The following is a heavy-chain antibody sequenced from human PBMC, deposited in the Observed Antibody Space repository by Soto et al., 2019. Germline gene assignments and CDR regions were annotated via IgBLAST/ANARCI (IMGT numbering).Heavy chain of an antibody. CDR2: MYYSGNT. CDR1: GGSINNSNYS. CDR3: ARRLSGWYLDNWFDP. Sequence: PSETLSLTCTVSGGSINNSNYSWGWIRQPPGKGLEWIGTMYYSGNTYYNPSLKSRVTISVDTSKNQFSLKLSSVTAADTAVYYCARRLSGWYLDNWFDPWGQGTLVTVSS. D-gene: IGHD6-19*01. V-gene: IGHV4-39*01. J-gene: IGHJ5*02.